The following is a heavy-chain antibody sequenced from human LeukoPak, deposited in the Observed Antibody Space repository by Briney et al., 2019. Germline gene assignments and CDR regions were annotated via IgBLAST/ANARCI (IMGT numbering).Heavy chain of an antibody. Sequence: SETLSLTCTVSGGSISSYYWSWIRQPPGKGLEWIGYIYYSGSTNYNPSLKSRVTISVDTSKDQFSLKLSSVTAADTAVYYCARVAGRAAAGTLDYWGQGTLVTVSS. J-gene: IGHJ4*02. CDR1: GGSISSYY. D-gene: IGHD6-13*01. CDR3: ARVAGRAAAGTLDY. V-gene: IGHV4-59*01. CDR2: IYYSGST.